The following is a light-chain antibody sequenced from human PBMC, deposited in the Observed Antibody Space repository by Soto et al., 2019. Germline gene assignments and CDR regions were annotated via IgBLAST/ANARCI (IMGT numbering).Light chain of an antibody. CDR2: SAS. Sequence: DIPMTQSPSSLSASVGDRVTITCQASQDITNYLNWYQQKPGKAPKLLIYSASNLETGVPSRFSGRGSGTDFTLTISSLQPEDAATYYCQQYDIFPYTFGQGAKLEIK. CDR3: QQYDIFPYT. J-gene: IGKJ2*01. V-gene: IGKV1-33*01. CDR1: QDITNY.